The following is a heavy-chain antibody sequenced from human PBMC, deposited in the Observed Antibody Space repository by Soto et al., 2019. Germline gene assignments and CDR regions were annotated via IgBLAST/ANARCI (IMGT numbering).Heavy chain of an antibody. CDR2: ISIDGRNK. J-gene: IGHJ6*02. CDR1: GFTFSTYA. V-gene: IGHV3-30*04. Sequence: QVKLVESGGGVVQPGRSLRLSCAPSGFTFSTYAMHWVRQAPGKGLEWVAIISIDGRNKYYADSVKGRFTISRDNSQNTLYLQMNSLKADDTAVYYCARDGSGSYPTYYYYGLDVWGQGTTVTVSS. D-gene: IGHD3-10*01. CDR3: ARDGSGSYPTYYYYGLDV.